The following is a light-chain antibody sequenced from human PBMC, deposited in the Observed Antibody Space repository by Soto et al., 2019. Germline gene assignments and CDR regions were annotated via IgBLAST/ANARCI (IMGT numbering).Light chain of an antibody. CDR2: EVS. CDR3: SSFAGRNIVL. V-gene: IGLV2-8*01. Sequence: QSVLTQPPSASGSPGQSVTISCTGTSSDVGAYNYVSWYQQHPGKAPKLMIYEVSKRPSGVPDRFSGSKSGNTASLTVSGLQAEDEADYYCSSFAGRNIVLFGGGTKVTVL. J-gene: IGLJ2*01. CDR1: SSDVGAYNY.